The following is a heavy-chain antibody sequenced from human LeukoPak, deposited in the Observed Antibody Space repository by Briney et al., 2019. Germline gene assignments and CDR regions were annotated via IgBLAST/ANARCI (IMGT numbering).Heavy chain of an antibody. CDR2: LYTAGDT. CDR3: AGGQMSTSGGFES. Sequence: PGGSLRLSCAASGFSVSSKYMSWVRQAPGKGLEWVSVLYTAGDTYYADSVKGRFTISRDNSKNTLSLQMNSLRPDDTALYYCAGGQMSTSGGFESWGQGALVTVSS. D-gene: IGHD5-24*01. V-gene: IGHV3-53*01. CDR1: GFSVSSKY. J-gene: IGHJ4*02.